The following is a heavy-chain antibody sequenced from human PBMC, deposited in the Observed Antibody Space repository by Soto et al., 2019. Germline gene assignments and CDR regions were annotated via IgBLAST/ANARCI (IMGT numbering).Heavy chain of an antibody. V-gene: IGHV4-30-4*01. D-gene: IGHD3-22*01. CDR2: IYYSGST. J-gene: IGHJ2*01. CDR1: GGSISSGDYY. Sequence: PSETLSLTCTVSGGSISSGDYYWSWIRQPPGKGLEWIGYIYYSGSTYYNPSLKSRVTISVDTSKNQFSLKLSSVTAADTAVYYCARDAITMIVERTNWYFDLWGRGTLVTVSS. CDR3: ARDAITMIVERTNWYFDL.